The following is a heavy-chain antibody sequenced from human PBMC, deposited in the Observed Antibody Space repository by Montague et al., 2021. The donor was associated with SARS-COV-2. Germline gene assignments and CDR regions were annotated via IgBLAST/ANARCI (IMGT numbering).Heavy chain of an antibody. CDR1: GDSVSSNSAA. J-gene: IGHJ6*02. D-gene: IGHD6-13*01. CDR3: ASGRMVPYSSSWTTLYYYYGMDV. CDR2: TYYRSKWYN. Sequence: CAISGDSVSSNSAAWNWLRQSPSRGLEWLGRTYYRSKWYNDYAVSVKSRITINPDTSKNQFSLQLNSVTPEDTAVYYCASGRMVPYSSSWTTLYYYYGMDVGGQGTTVTVSS. V-gene: IGHV6-1*01.